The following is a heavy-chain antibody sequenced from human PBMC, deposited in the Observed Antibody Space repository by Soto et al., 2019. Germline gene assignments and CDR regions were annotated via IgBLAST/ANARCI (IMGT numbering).Heavy chain of an antibody. V-gene: IGHV4-31*03. J-gene: IGHJ4*02. D-gene: IGHD4-17*01. Sequence: SETLSLTCTVSGGSISSGGYYWSWIRQHPGKGLEWIGYIYYSGSTYYNPSLKSRVTISVDTSKNQFSLKLSSVTAADTAVYYCARARGSYGDYSKYYFDYWGQGTLVTVSS. CDR1: GGSISSGGYY. CDR3: ARARGSYGDYSKYYFDY. CDR2: IYYSGST.